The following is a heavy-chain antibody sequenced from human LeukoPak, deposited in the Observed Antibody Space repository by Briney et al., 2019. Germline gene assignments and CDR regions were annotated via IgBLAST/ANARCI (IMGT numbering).Heavy chain of an antibody. J-gene: IGHJ4*02. CDR2: IYSDGYT. CDR3: TRGGAGYPFDY. D-gene: IGHD1-26*01. Sequence: GGSLRLSCAASGFTFSSYAMHWVRQAPGKGLGWVSTIYSDGYTYYAGSVKGRFTISRDNSKKTLYLQMNSLRAEDTAVYYCTRGGAGYPFDYWGQGTLVTVSS. CDR1: GFTFSSYA. V-gene: IGHV3-53*01.